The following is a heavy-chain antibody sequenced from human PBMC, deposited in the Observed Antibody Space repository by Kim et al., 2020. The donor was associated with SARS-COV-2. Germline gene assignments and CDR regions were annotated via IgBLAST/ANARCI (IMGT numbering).Heavy chain of an antibody. J-gene: IGHJ4*02. Sequence: ASVKVSCKASGYTFTTHAINWVRQVPGQGLEWMGWIKTNTGNPSYAQDFNGRFVFSLDTSVTTAYLQISSLQAEDTAVYYCARASRPYVYLWGSFDFWGQ. CDR1: GYTFTTHA. D-gene: IGHD3-16*01. CDR2: IKTNTGNP. V-gene: IGHV7-4-1*02. CDR3: ARASRPYVYLWGSFDF.